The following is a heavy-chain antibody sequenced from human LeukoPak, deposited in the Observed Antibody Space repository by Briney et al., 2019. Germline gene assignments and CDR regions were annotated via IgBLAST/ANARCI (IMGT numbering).Heavy chain of an antibody. CDR1: GFTFSSYA. D-gene: IGHD3-10*01. J-gene: IGHJ3*02. CDR2: ISGSGGST. CDR3: ATLDGSGLTYDAFDI. V-gene: IGHV3-23*01. Sequence: PGGSLRLSCAASGFTFSSYAMSWVRQAPGEGLEWVSAISGSGGSTYYADSVEGRSTISRDNSKNTLYLQMNSLRAEDTAVYYCATLDGSGLTYDAFDIWGQGTMVTVSS.